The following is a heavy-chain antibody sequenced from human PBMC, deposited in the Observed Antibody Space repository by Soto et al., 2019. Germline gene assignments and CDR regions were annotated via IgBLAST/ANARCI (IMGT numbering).Heavy chain of an antibody. V-gene: IGHV1-18*04. CDR2: ISAYNGNT. CDR3: ARFSGGSYNTYYYYYGMDV. CDR1: GYTFTSYG. Sequence: GASVKVSCQASGYTFTSYGISWVRQAPGQGLDWMGWISAYNGNTKYAQDLQGRVTMTTDTSTSTAYMELRSLRSDDTAVYYCARFSGGSYNTYYYYYGMDVWGQGTTVTVSS. D-gene: IGHD2-15*01. J-gene: IGHJ6*02.